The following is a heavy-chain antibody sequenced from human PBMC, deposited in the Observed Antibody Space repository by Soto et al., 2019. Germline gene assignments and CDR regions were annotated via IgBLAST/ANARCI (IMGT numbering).Heavy chain of an antibody. Sequence: QVQLLQSGAEVKKPGASLKVSCKTSGYTFTGYYIHWVRQAPGQGLEWMGWINPNSGGTNFAQKFQGRVTMTRDTSISTAYMELSRLRSDDTAVYYCARALQYYYYGMDVWGQGTTVTVSS. CDR1: GYTFTGYY. CDR2: INPNSGGT. CDR3: ARALQYYYYGMDV. V-gene: IGHV1-2*02. D-gene: IGHD4-4*01. J-gene: IGHJ6*02.